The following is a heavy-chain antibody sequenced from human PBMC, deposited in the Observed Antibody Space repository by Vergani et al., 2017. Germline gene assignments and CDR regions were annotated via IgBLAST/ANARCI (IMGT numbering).Heavy chain of an antibody. CDR2: TWYDGNNK. CDR3: ARDLRLLYNRFDP. Sequence: QVQLVESGGGVVQPGRSLRLSCAASGFTFNQYGMHWVRQAPGKGLEWVSVTWYDGNNKQYADSVKGRFTISRENSKSTVYLQMNSLIDEDTGVYYCARDLRLLYNRFDPWGQGTLVTVSS. D-gene: IGHD1-14*01. V-gene: IGHV3-33*01. CDR1: GFTFNQYG. J-gene: IGHJ5*02.